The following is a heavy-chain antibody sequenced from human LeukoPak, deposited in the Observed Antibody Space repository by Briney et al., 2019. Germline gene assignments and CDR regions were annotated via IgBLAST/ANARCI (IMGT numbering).Heavy chain of an antibody. Sequence: ASVKVSCKASGYTFTSYGISWVRQAPGQGLEWMGWVSAYNGNTNYAQSLQGRVTMTTDTSTSTAYMELTSLRSDDTAVYYCARVESQPQRADYWGQGTLVTVSS. D-gene: IGHD2-2*01. CDR1: GYTFTSYG. CDR2: VSAYNGNT. J-gene: IGHJ4*02. V-gene: IGHV1-18*01. CDR3: ARVESQPQRADY.